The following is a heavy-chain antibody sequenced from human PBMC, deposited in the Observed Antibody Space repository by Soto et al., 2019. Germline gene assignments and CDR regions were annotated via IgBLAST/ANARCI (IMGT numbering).Heavy chain of an antibody. J-gene: IGHJ6*02. CDR1: GYTFTSYG. D-gene: IGHD6-19*01. CDR2: ISVYSGST. Sequence: QVQLVRSGAEVKKPGASVRVSCEASGYTFTSYGISWVRQAPGQGLEWMGWISVYSGSTNYAQKLQGRVTMTTDRSTPAVYMELRSLRSDDTAVYYCARDSWGLAVPDYHYYAMDVWGQGTTVTVS. CDR3: ARDSWGLAVPDYHYYAMDV. V-gene: IGHV1-18*04.